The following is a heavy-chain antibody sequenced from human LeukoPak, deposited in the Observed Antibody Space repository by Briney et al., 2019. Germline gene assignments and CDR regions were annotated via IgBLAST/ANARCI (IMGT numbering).Heavy chain of an antibody. V-gene: IGHV3-48*04. CDR1: GFTLSSHS. CDR2: ISSSGSTI. Sequence: PGGSLRLSCAASGFTLSSHSMNWIRQAPGKGLEWVSYISSSGSTIYYADSVKGRFTISRDNAKNSLYLQMNSLRAEDTAVYYCARVPDYGDYALIRFDPWGQGTLVTVSS. CDR3: ARVPDYGDYALIRFDP. D-gene: IGHD4-17*01. J-gene: IGHJ5*02.